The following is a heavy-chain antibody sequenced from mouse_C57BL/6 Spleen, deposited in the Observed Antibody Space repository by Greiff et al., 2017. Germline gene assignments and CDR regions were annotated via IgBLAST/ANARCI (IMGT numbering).Heavy chain of an antibody. J-gene: IGHJ3*01. Sequence: VQLQQPGAELVKPGASVQVSCKASGYTFTSYWMHWVKQRPGQGLEWIGRIHPSDSDTNYNQKLKGKATLSVDKSSSTAYMQLSSLTSEDAAVYFSAICGGYYGSSPFAYWGQVALVTVSA. CDR3: AICGGYYGSSPFAY. CDR1: GYTFTSYW. CDR2: IHPSDSDT. D-gene: IGHD1-1*01. V-gene: IGHV1-74*01.